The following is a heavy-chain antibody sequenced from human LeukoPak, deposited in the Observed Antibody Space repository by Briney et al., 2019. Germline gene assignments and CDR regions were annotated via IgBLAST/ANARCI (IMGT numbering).Heavy chain of an antibody. CDR3: ARGLASGYPPIPFDY. D-gene: IGHD3-3*01. J-gene: IGHJ4*02. CDR2: ITYDGST. V-gene: IGHV4-34*01. CDR1: GGSFSGYY. Sequence: PSETLSLTCAVYGGSFSGYYWSWIRQPPGKGLEWIGEITYDGSTNYNPSLKSRVTISVDTSKIQFTLDLSSVTAADTAVYYCARGLASGYPPIPFDYWGQGTLVTVSS.